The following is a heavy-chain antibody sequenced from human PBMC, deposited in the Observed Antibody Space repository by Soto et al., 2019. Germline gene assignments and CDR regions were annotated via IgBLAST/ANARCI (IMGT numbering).Heavy chain of an antibody. V-gene: IGHV4-4*02. J-gene: IGHJ4*02. CDR3: AKYDYGSENDYNIAS. Sequence: SETLSLTCAVSGGSITSTNWWSWVRQSPGKGLEWIGEIHHGGSTNYNPSLQTRVTISVDNSKNQFSLKLSSVTAADTAVYFWAKYDYGSENDYNIASWGQGTLVTVSS. D-gene: IGHD3-10*01. CDR1: GGSITSTNW. CDR2: IHHGGST.